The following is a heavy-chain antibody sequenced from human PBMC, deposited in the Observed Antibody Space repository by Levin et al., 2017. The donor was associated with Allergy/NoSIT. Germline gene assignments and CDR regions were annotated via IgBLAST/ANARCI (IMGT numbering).Heavy chain of an antibody. Sequence: SVKVSCKASGGTFSSYAISWVRQAPGQGLEWMGGIIPIFGTANYAQKFQGRVTITADKSTSTAYMELSSLRSEDTAVYYCARVLGVVVVAATPSRWFDPWGQGTLVTVSS. CDR3: ARVLGVVVVAATPSRWFDP. V-gene: IGHV1-69*06. D-gene: IGHD2-15*01. J-gene: IGHJ5*02. CDR1: GGTFSSYA. CDR2: IIPIFGTA.